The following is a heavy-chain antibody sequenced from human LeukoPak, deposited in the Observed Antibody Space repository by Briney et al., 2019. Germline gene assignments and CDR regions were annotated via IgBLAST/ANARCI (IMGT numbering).Heavy chain of an antibody. CDR1: GFTFSSYS. V-gene: IGHV3-21*01. J-gene: IGHJ4*02. D-gene: IGHD4-17*01. Sequence: GGPLRLSCAASGFTFSSYSMNWVRQAPGKGLEWVSSISSSSYIYYADSVKGRFTISRDNAKNSLYLQMNSLRAEDTAVYYCATLYGDYNSPADYWGQGTLVTVSS. CDR2: ISSSSYI. CDR3: ATLYGDYNSPADY.